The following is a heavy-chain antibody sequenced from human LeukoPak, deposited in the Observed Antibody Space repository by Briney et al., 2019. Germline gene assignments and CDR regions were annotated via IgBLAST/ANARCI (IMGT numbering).Heavy chain of an antibody. Sequence: GRSLRLSCAASGFTFSSYAMSWVRQAPGKGLEWVSAISGSGGSTYYADSVKGRFTISRDNSKNTLYLQMNSLRAEDTAVYYCAKGGPSITMVRGVHYYFDYWGQGTLVTVSS. CDR1: GFTFSSYA. CDR3: AKGGPSITMVRGVHYYFDY. D-gene: IGHD3-10*01. V-gene: IGHV3-23*01. J-gene: IGHJ4*02. CDR2: ISGSGGST.